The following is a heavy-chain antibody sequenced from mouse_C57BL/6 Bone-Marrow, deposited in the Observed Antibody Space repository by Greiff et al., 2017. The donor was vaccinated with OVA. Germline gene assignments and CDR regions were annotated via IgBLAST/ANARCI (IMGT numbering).Heavy chain of an antibody. Sequence: VKLQESGAELARPGASVKMSCKASGYTFTSYTMHWVKQRPGQGLEWIGYINPSSGYTKYNQKFKDKATLTADKSSSTAYMQLSSLPSEDSAVYYGAGRLRCYAMDYWGQGTSVTVSS. V-gene: IGHV1-4*01. J-gene: IGHJ4*01. CDR2: INPSSGYT. D-gene: IGHD6-2*01. CDR1: GYTFTSYT. CDR3: AGRLRCYAMDY.